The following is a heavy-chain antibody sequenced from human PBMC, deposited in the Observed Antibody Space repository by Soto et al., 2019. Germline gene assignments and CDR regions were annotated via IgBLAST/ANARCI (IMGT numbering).Heavy chain of an antibody. D-gene: IGHD1-1*01. CDR1: GFIFSRYS. Sequence: HPGGSLRLSCAVSGFIFSRYSMNWVRQAPGKGLEWVSAFSRSGEITYYADSVKGRFTISRDNSKNTLYLQMNSLRAEDTAMYYCAKALYNLNDGGYFDYWGQGTLVTASS. CDR2: FSRSGEIT. J-gene: IGHJ4*02. CDR3: AKALYNLNDGGYFDY. V-gene: IGHV3-23*01.